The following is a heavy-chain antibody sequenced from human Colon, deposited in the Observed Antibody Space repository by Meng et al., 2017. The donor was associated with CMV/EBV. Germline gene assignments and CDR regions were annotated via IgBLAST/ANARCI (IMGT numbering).Heavy chain of an antibody. CDR1: GYIFTDYF. V-gene: IGHV1-2*02. D-gene: IGHD2-2*01. CDR2: INPKSGGI. Sequence: ASVKVSCKASGYIFTDYFLHWVRQAPGQGLEWMGWINPKSGGITFEEKFQGRLTMTRDTSSSTVYMELTSLRSDDTAMYYCARGGVGYCDSTRCSYYNNGMDVWGQGTTVTVSS. CDR3: ARGGVGYCDSTRCSYYNNGMDV. J-gene: IGHJ6*02.